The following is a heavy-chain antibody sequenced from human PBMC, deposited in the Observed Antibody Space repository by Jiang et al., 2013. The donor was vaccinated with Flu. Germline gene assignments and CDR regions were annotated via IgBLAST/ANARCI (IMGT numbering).Heavy chain of an antibody. Sequence: VQLVESGAEVKKPGESLRISCKGSGYSFTSYWISWVRQMPGKGLEWMGRIDPSDSYTNYSPSFQGHVTISADKSISTAYLQWSSLKASDTAMYYCARHGGDGYNSDLYYFYGMDVWGKGTTVTVSS. CDR1: GYSFTSYW. V-gene: IGHV5-10-1*03. CDR3: ARHGGDGYNSDLYYFYGMDV. J-gene: IGHJ6*04. D-gene: IGHD5-24*01. CDR2: IDPSDSYT.